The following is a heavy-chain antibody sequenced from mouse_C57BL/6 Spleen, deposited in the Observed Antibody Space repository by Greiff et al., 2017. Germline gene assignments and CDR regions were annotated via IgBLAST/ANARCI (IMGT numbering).Heavy chain of an antibody. Sequence: QVQLKQPGAELVKPGASVKLSCKASGYTFTSYWMHWVKQRPGQGLEWIGMIHPNSGSTNYNEKFKSKATLTVDKSSSTAYMQLSSLTSEDSAVYYCARSTDYSTPWFAYWGQGTLVTVSA. V-gene: IGHV1-64*01. J-gene: IGHJ3*01. CDR3: ARSTDYSTPWFAY. CDR2: IHPNSGST. D-gene: IGHD2-5*01. CDR1: GYTFTSYW.